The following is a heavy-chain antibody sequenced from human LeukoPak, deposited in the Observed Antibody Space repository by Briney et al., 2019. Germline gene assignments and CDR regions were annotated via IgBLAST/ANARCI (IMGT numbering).Heavy chain of an antibody. J-gene: IGHJ4*02. D-gene: IGHD3-22*01. Sequence: SETLSLTCTVSGGSISSSSYYWGWIRQPPGKGLEWIGSIHYGGNTYYNPSLKSRVTISVDTSKNQFSLKLSSVTAADTAVYYCARRDSSGYYPAYFDYWGQGNLVTVSS. CDR3: ARRDSSGYYPAYFDY. CDR2: IHYGGNT. CDR1: GGSISSSSYY. V-gene: IGHV4-39*01.